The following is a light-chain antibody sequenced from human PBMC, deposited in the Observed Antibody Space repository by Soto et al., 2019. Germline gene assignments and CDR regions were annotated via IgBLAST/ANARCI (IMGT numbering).Light chain of an antibody. CDR2: KAS. CDR1: QTFSSW. CDR3: QHYNSYSEA. Sequence: DFQMTQSPPPLSESVEDRVTITCRAGQTFSSWLAWYQQKPGKAPKLLIYKASTLKSGVPSRFSGSGSGTEFTLTISSLQPDDFATYYCQHYNSYSEAFGQGTKVELK. V-gene: IGKV1-5*03. J-gene: IGKJ1*01.